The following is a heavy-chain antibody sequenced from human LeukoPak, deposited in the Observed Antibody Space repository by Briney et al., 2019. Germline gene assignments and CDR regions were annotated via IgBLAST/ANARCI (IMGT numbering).Heavy chain of an antibody. V-gene: IGHV1-24*01. CDR2: FDPEDGEP. D-gene: IGHD6-13*01. J-gene: IGHJ4*02. CDR3: ATDIQQLVLFAY. CDR1: DNSTGEVP. Sequence: ASVKVSCKFSDNSTGEVPMHWLGQAPGQGLEWMGSFDPEDGEPIYAQRFQGRVTMTEDTSTNTAYMEVNSLRSEDTAVYYCATDIQQLVLFAYWGQGTLVTVSS.